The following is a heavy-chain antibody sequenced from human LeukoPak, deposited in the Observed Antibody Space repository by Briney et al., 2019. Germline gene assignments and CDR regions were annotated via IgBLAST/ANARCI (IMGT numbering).Heavy chain of an antibody. V-gene: IGHV1-18*01. CDR1: GYTFTSYG. CDR2: ISAYNGNT. Sequence: ASVKVSCKASGYTFTSYGISWVRQAPGQGLEWMGWISAYNGNTNYAQKFQGRVTITADKSTSTAYMELSSLRSEDTAVYYCARVDGYKSTHFDYWGQGTLVTVSS. J-gene: IGHJ4*02. CDR3: ARVDGYKSTHFDY. D-gene: IGHD5-24*01.